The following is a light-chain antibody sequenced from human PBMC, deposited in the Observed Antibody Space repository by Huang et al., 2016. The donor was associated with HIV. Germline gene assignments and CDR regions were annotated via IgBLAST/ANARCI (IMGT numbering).Light chain of an antibody. J-gene: IGKJ5*01. V-gene: IGKV1-39*01. Sequence: DIQMTQSPSSLSASVGDRVTITCRASQRISTYLNWYQQKPGKAPKLLIFAASTLQSGVPSTFIGSGSGTDFTLTISSLQPEDFATYYCQQTYSTAITFGQGTRLEIK. CDR2: AAS. CDR3: QQTYSTAIT. CDR1: QRISTY.